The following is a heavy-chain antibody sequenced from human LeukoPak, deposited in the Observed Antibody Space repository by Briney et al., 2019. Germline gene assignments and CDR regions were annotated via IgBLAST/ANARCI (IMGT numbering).Heavy chain of an antibody. CDR2: IYHSGST. J-gene: IGHJ5*02. V-gene: IGHV4-38-2*02. D-gene: IGHD3-10*01. CDR3: AREVPGSPNNWLDP. CDR1: GYSINSGYY. Sequence: SETLSLTCTVSGYSINSGYYWGWIRPSPRKGLEWIGSIYHSGSTYYNPSLKNRVTISVDTSKNQFSLKLSSVTAADTAVYYCAREVPGSPNNWLDPWGQGTLVTVSS.